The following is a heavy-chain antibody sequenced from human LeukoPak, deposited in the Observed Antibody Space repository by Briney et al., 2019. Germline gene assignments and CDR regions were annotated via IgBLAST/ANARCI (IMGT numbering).Heavy chain of an antibody. CDR2: ISGSGGST. CDR3: AKRDIVTTAYYFDY. CDR1: GFTFSSYA. D-gene: IGHD5-12*01. Sequence: GGSLRLSCAASGFTFSSYAMSWVRQAPGKGLEWVSGISGSGGSTNHADSVKGRFSISRDNSKNTLHLQMNSLRAEDTAVYYCAKRDIVTTAYYFDYWGQGTLVTVSS. V-gene: IGHV3-23*01. J-gene: IGHJ4*02.